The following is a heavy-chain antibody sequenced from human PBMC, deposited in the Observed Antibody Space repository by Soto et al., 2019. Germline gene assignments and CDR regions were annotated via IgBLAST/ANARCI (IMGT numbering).Heavy chain of an antibody. Sequence: QVQLVQSGAEVKKPGASVKVSCKASGYTFTSCDINWVRQGTGQGLEWMGWMNPNSGNTGYAQKFRGRVTMTRNTSISTAYMELSSLRSEDTAVYYCARERTGTTSMDVWGQGTTLTVSS. CDR3: ARERTGTTSMDV. CDR2: MNPNSGNT. J-gene: IGHJ6*02. D-gene: IGHD1-1*01. V-gene: IGHV1-8*01. CDR1: GYTFTSCD.